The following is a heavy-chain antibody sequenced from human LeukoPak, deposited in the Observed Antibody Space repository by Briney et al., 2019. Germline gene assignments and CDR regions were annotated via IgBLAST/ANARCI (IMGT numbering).Heavy chain of an antibody. CDR1: GFTFSSYG. V-gene: IGHV3-30*18. CDR3: AKDEDVY. Sequence: GGSLRLSCAASGFTFSSYGMHWVRQAPGKGLEWVAVISYDGSNKYYAASVKGRFTISRDNSKNTLYLQMNSLRAEDTAVYYCAKDEDVYWGQGTLVTVSS. CDR2: ISYDGSNK. D-gene: IGHD5-24*01. J-gene: IGHJ4*02.